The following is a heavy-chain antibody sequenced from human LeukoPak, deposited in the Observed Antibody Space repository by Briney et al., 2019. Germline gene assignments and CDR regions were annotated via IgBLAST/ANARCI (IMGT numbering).Heavy chain of an antibody. CDR2: ISAYNGNT. Sequence: ASVKVSCKASGYTFTSYGISWVRQAPGQGLEWMGWISAYNGNTNYAQKLQGRVTMTTDTSTSTAYMELRSLRSDDTAVYYCARGANIVVVPAAEAGYYYGMDVWGQGATVTVSS. D-gene: IGHD2-2*01. CDR3: ARGANIVVVPAAEAGYYYGMDV. CDR1: GYTFTSYG. J-gene: IGHJ6*02. V-gene: IGHV1-18*01.